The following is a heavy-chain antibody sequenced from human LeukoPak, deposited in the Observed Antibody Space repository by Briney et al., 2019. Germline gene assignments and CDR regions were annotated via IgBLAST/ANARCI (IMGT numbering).Heavy chain of an antibody. CDR1: GGSISSYY. V-gene: IGHV4-59*12. CDR3: ARDIRYSSSWYDY. CDR2: VYYSGST. D-gene: IGHD6-13*01. Sequence: SETLSLTCTVSGGSISSYYWSWIRQSPGKGLEWIGYVYYSGSTNYNPSLKSRVTISVDTSKNQFSLKLSSVTAADTAVYYCARDIRYSSSWYDYWGQGTLATVSS. J-gene: IGHJ4*02.